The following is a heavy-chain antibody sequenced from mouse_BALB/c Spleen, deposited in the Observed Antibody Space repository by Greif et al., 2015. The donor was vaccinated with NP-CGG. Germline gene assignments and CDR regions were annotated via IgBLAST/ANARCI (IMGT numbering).Heavy chain of an antibody. CDR2: INPSTGYT. CDR3: AIYFPYGNYYAMDY. D-gene: IGHD2-10*02. J-gene: IGHJ4*01. Sequence: QVQLKQSGAELAKPGASVKMSCKASGYTFTSYWMHWVKQRPGQGLEWIGYINPSTGYTEYNQKFKDKATLTADKSPSTAYMQLSSLTSEDSAVYYCAIYFPYGNYYAMDYWGQGTSVTVSS. CDR1: GYTFTSYW. V-gene: IGHV1-7*01.